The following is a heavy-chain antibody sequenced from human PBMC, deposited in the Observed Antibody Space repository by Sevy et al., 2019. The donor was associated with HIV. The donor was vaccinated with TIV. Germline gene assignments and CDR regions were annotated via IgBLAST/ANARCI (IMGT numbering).Heavy chain of an antibody. CDR2: ISFSGSKT. D-gene: IGHD3-3*01. Sequence: GGSLRLSCAAAGFNFNNYAMTWVRQAPGKGLEWVSGISFSGSKTYYAESVKGRFSISRDPSKNTLYLQMNNVRVEDTAVYFCAKTPFMDFWNDYSFYFDFWGQGTLVTVSS. CDR1: GFNFNNYA. CDR3: AKTPFMDFWNDYSFYFDF. V-gene: IGHV3-23*01. J-gene: IGHJ4*02.